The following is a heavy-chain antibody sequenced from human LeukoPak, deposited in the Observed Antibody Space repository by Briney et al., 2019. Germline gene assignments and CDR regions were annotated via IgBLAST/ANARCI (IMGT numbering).Heavy chain of an antibody. D-gene: IGHD6-13*01. J-gene: IGHJ4*02. V-gene: IGHV4-59*01. CDR1: GGSISSYY. CDR2: IYYSGST. CDR3: ARHPIAAAGRLYYFDY. Sequence: SETLSLTCTVSGGSISSYYWSWIRQPPGEGLEWIGYIYYSGSTNYNPSLKSRVTISVDTSKNQFSLKLSSVTAADTAVYYCARHPIAAAGRLYYFDYWGQGTLVTVSS.